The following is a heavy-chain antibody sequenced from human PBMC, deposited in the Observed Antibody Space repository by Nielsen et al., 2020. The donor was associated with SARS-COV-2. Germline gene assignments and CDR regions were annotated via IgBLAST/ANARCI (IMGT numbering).Heavy chain of an antibody. D-gene: IGHD3-22*01. CDR3: ARDAMIVVVPAYYYYGMDV. V-gene: IGHV1-18*01. J-gene: IGHJ6*02. CDR1: GYTFTSYG. Sequence: ASVKVSCKASGYTFTSYGISWVRQAPGQGLEWMGWISAYNGNTNYAQKLQGRVTTTTDTSTSTAYMELRSLRSDDTAVYYCARDAMIVVVPAYYYYGMDVWGQGTTVTVSS. CDR2: ISAYNGNT.